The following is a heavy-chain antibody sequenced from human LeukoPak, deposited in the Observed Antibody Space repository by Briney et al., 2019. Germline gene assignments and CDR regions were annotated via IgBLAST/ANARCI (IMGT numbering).Heavy chain of an antibody. CDR3: AREPTDIGPVLRFLEGYMDV. D-gene: IGHD3-3*01. CDR2: INTYTGNP. V-gene: IGHV7-4-1*02. CDR1: GYTFTSYA. J-gene: IGHJ6*03. Sequence: GASVKVSCKASGYTFTSYAMNWVRQAPGQGLEWMGWINTYTGNPTYAQGFTGRFVFSLDTSVSTAYLQISSLKAEDTAVYYCAREPTDIGPVLRFLEGYMDVWGKGTTVTVSS.